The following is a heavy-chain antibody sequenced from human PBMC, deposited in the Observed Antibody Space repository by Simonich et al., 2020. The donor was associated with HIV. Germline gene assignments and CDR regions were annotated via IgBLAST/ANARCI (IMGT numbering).Heavy chain of an antibody. CDR2: INHSGTT. Sequence: QVQLQQWGAGLLKPSETLSLTCAVYGGSFSGYYWSWIPQPPWKGLEWIGEINHSGTTNYKSSLNSRATISVDKSKNQFSLKLSSVTAADTAIYYCARRDRELILYFDYWGQGNLVTVSS. V-gene: IGHV4-34*01. CDR3: ARRDRELILYFDY. CDR1: GGSFSGYY. J-gene: IGHJ4*02. D-gene: IGHD3-3*01.